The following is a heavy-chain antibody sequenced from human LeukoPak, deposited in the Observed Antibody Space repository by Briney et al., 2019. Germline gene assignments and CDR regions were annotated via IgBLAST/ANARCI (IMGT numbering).Heavy chain of an antibody. V-gene: IGHV1-2*02. CDR3: ATQNKSYFDY. CDR1: GYTFTGYY. J-gene: IGHJ4*02. Sequence: GASVKVSCKASGYTFTGYYIHWVRQAPGQGLEWMGWINPNSGGTNYAQKFQGRVTMTRDTSISTVYMELTRLRSDDTAVYYCATQNKSYFDYWGQGTLVTVSS. CDR2: INPNSGGT.